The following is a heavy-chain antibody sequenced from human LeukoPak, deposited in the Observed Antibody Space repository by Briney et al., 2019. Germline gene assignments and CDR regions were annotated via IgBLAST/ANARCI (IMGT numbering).Heavy chain of an antibody. CDR1: GGSISSGGYY. Sequence: SETLSLTCTVSGGSISSGGYYWSWIRQHPGKGLEWIGYIYYSGSTNYNPSLKSRVTISVDTSKNQFSLKLSSVTAADTAVYYCARERGRDFWSGYPPQWFDPWGQGTLVTVSS. CDR3: ARERGRDFWSGYPPQWFDP. J-gene: IGHJ5*02. V-gene: IGHV4-61*08. CDR2: IYYSGST. D-gene: IGHD3-3*01.